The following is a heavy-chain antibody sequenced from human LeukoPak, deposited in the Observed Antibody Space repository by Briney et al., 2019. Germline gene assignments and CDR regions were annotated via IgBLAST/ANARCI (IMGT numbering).Heavy chain of an antibody. CDR1: GGSISSSTYY. J-gene: IGHJ4*02. D-gene: IGHD3-10*01. Sequence: PSETLSLTCTVSGGSISSSTYYWGWIRQPPGKGLEWIGYIYYSGSTNYNPSLKSRVTISVDTSNNQFSLKLSSVTAADTAVYYCARLISGVGYFDSWGQGTLVTVSS. CDR3: ARLISGVGYFDS. V-gene: IGHV4-61*05. CDR2: IYYSGST.